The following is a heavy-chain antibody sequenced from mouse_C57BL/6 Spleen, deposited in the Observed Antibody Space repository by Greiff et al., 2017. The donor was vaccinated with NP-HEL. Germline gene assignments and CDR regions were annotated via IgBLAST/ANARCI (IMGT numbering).Heavy chain of an antibody. CDR2: INPNNGGI. V-gene: IGHV1-26*01. Sequence: EVQLQQSGPELVKPGASEKISCKASGYTFTDYNMNWVKQSHGKSLEWIGDINPNNGGIRYNEKFKGRATLTVDKSSSTAYMELRSLTSEDSAVYYCAREAATLVVDYWGQGTTLTVSS. J-gene: IGHJ2*01. CDR1: GYTFTDYN. D-gene: IGHD1-1*01. CDR3: AREAATLVVDY.